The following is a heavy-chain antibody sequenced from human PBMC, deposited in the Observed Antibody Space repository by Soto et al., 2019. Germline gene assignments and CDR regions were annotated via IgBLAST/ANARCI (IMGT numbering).Heavy chain of an antibody. CDR2: IYWDDDK. V-gene: IGHV2-5*02. D-gene: IGHD5-12*01. CDR3: AHVYGGYDNFDY. CDR1: GFSLSTSGVG. J-gene: IGHJ4*02. Sequence: QITLKESGPTLVKPTQTLTLTCTFSGFSLSTSGVGVGWIRQPPGKALEWLALIYWDDDKRYSPSLKSRLTITKDTSKNQVVLTMTNMDPVDTATYFCAHVYGGYDNFDYWGQGTLVTVSS.